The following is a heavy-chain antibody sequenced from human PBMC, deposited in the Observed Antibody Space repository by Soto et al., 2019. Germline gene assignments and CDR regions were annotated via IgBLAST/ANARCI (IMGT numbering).Heavy chain of an antibody. D-gene: IGHD3-10*01. CDR2: ISAYNGNT. Sequence: ASVKVSCKASGYTYTIYCISWVRQAPGQGLEWMGWISAYNGNTNYAQKLQGRVTMTTDTSTSTAYMELRSLRSDDTAVYYCARDRPGVHGDLDPNDLGPDYWGQGTLVTVSS. CDR1: GYTYTIYC. CDR3: ARDRPGVHGDLDPNDLGPDY. V-gene: IGHV1-18*01. J-gene: IGHJ4*02.